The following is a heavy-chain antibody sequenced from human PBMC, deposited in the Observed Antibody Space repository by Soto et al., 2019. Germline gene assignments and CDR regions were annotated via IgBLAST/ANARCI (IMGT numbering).Heavy chain of an antibody. J-gene: IGHJ4*02. D-gene: IGHD1-26*01. CDR2: IYPGDSDT. Sequence: PGESLKISCSGSGYNFSNYWIAWVRQMPGKGLEWVGIIYPGDSDTIYSTSFEGRVTISPDKSISTAFLQWASLKASDTAMYWCARGLPVRGSYWRGIDYWGQGTLVTVSS. CDR3: ARGLPVRGSYWRGIDY. V-gene: IGHV5-51*01. CDR1: GYNFSNYW.